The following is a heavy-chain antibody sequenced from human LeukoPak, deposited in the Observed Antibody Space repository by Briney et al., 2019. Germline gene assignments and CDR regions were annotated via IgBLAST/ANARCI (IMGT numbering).Heavy chain of an antibody. Sequence: GGSLRLSCAASGFTFSSYGMHWVRQAPGKGLEWVAVISYDGSNKYYADSVKGRFTISRDNSKNTVFLQMNSLRGDDTAVYYCARDTESAYYYGSGLDIWGQGTMVTVYS. CDR3: ARDTESAYYYGSGLDI. CDR2: ISYDGSNK. D-gene: IGHD3-10*01. V-gene: IGHV3-30*03. CDR1: GFTFSSYG. J-gene: IGHJ3*02.